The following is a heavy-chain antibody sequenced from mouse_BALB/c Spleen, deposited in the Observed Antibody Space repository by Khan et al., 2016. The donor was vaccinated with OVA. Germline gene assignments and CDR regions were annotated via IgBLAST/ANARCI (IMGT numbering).Heavy chain of an antibody. CDR2: IYPGNTDT. Sequence: EVQLPQSGTVLARPGASVKMSCKASGYTFTSYWMHWVKQRPGQGLEWIGDIYPGNTDTNYNQKFKGQAKLTAVTSTSTAYMELSSLTNEDSAVYDCTRRNWDVAWFDYWGQGTLVTVSA. D-gene: IGHD4-1*01. V-gene: IGHV1-5*01. J-gene: IGHJ3*01. CDR3: TRRNWDVAWFDY. CDR1: GYTFTSYW.